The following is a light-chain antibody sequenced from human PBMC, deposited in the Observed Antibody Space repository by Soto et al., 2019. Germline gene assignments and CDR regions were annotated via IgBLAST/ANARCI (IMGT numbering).Light chain of an antibody. CDR2: EVS. CDR3: FSFTTDWTHV. J-gene: IGLJ1*01. Sequence: QSVLTQPASVSGSPGQSITISCTGSSSDIGAYNYVSWFQQYPGKAPKLIMSEVSNRPSGVSNRFSGSKSGTAASLTISGLQTEDEADYFCFSFTTDWTHVFGTGTTVTVL. CDR1: SSDIGAYNY. V-gene: IGLV2-14*01.